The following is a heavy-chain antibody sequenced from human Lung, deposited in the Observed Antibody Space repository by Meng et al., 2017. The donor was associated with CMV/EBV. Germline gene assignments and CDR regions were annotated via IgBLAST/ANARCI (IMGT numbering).Heavy chain of an antibody. V-gene: IGHV1-18*01. CDR2: NNAYNGDI. CDR1: GYTFTNFG. CDR3: ARVEVGITSGDY. Sequence: QAQLVTSGGEVKKPVASVKVSCKAAGYTFTNFGSNWVRQAPGKGLEWMGWNNAYNGDINYAQKLQGRVTMITDTYTSTAYMELRSLRSDDTAVYYCARVEVGITSGDYWGQGTLVTVSS. J-gene: IGHJ4*02. D-gene: IGHD1-26*01.